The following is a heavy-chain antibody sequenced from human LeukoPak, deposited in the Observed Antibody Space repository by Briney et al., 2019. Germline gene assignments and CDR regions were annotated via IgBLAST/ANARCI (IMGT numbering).Heavy chain of an antibody. J-gene: IGHJ4*02. Sequence: SETLSLTCTVSGGSFRSSSYYWGWIRQTPGKGLEWIGCIYYSGSTYYNPSLKSRVTISVDTSENQFSLKLSSVTAADTAVYYCAKGSSPFDYWGQGTLVTVSS. D-gene: IGHD6-13*01. CDR3: AKGSSPFDY. CDR1: GGSFRSSSYY. CDR2: IYYSGST. V-gene: IGHV4-39*01.